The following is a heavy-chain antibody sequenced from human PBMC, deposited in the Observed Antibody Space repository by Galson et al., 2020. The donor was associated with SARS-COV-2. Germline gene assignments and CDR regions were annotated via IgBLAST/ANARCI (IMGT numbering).Heavy chain of an antibody. J-gene: IGHJ4*02. Sequence: KIGESLKISCKGSGYSFTSYYISWVRQMPGKGLEWMGRIDPSDSYTNYSPSFQGHVTMSTDRSISTAYLQWSSLRASDTAMYYCAVHKYYYENSGPDWGQGTLVTVSS. CDR2: IDPSDSYT. CDR1: GYSFTSYY. V-gene: IGHV5-10-1*01. D-gene: IGHD3-22*01. CDR3: AVHKYYYENSGPD.